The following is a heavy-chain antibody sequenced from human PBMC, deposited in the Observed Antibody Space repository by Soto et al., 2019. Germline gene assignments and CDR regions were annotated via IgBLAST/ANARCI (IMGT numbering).Heavy chain of an antibody. CDR1: GFTFIAYG. CDR2: ISFDSRDK. Sequence: QVQLVESGGGVVQPGRSLRLSCAASGFTFIAYGIHWVRQAPGKGLEWVATISFDSRDKLYVDSMNGRLTISRENSRNTVYLQTDSLRAEDTAVYHCARVCGGDCGNAFDVWGQGTVVAVSP. V-gene: IGHV3-33*05. CDR3: ARVCGGDCGNAFDV. J-gene: IGHJ3*01. D-gene: IGHD2-21*02.